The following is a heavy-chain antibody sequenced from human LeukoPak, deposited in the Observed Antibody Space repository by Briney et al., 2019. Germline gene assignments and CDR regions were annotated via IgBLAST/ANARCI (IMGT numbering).Heavy chain of an antibody. D-gene: IGHD4-23*01. CDR3: ARGPTVVTPNYYYYYGMDV. CDR2: ITWNSGSI. Sequence: GGSLRLSCAASGFTFDDYAMHWVRPVPGKGLEWVSGITWNSGSIGYADSVKGRFIISRDNAKNSLYLQMNSLRAEDTAVYYCARGPTVVTPNYYYYYGMDVWGQGTTVTVSS. CDR1: GFTFDDYA. J-gene: IGHJ6*02. V-gene: IGHV3-9*01.